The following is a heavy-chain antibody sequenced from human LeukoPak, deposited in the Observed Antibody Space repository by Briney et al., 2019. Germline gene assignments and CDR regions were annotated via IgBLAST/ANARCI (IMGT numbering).Heavy chain of an antibody. Sequence: GGPSRLSCAASGFTFTKYWMTWVRQAPGKGLEWVGNIKQDGSDKNYMDSVKGRFTISRDNTKNSVYLQMSSLRAEDTAVYYCAREVWGPEYWGQGTLVTVSS. D-gene: IGHD1-14*01. CDR1: GFTFTKYW. J-gene: IGHJ4*02. V-gene: IGHV3-7*01. CDR3: AREVWGPEY. CDR2: IKQDGSDK.